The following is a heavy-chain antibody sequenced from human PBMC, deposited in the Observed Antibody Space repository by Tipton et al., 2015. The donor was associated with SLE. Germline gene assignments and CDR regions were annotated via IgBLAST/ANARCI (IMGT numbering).Heavy chain of an antibody. CDR3: ARGICAGTCYATPGDYFDS. CDR2: INYRRTT. CDR1: GGSFNRHY. V-gene: IGHV4-59*11. J-gene: IGHJ4*02. Sequence: TLSLTCAVSGGSFNRHYWSWIRQSPGKGLEWIGYINYRRTTNYNPSLKSRATISVDTSKNQISLRLTSVTAVDTAVYYCARGICAGTCYATPGDYFDSWGQGILVAVAS. D-gene: IGHD2-2*01.